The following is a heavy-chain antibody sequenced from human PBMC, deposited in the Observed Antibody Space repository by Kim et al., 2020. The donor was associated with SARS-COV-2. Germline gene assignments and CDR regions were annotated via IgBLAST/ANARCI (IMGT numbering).Heavy chain of an antibody. CDR1: GFTFGDYA. CDR3: TRDYYDFWSGYWRGFDY. CDR2: IRSKAYGGTT. J-gene: IGHJ4*02. V-gene: IGHV3-49*03. Sequence: GGSLRLSCTASGFTFGDYAMSWFRQAPGKGLEWVGFIRSKAYGGTTEYAASVKGRFTISRDDSKSIAYLQMNSLKTEDTAVYYCTRDYYDFWSGYWRGFDYWGQGTLVTVSS. D-gene: IGHD3-3*01.